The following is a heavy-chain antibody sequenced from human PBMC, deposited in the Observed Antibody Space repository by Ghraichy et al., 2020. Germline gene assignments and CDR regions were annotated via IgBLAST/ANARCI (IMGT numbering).Heavy chain of an antibody. J-gene: IGHJ4*02. CDR3: ARHRKYSSTPHDSSGSRRPLPFDY. Sequence: SETLSLTCTVSGGSISSSSYYWGWILQPPGKGLEWVGSIYYSGSTYYNPSLKSRVTISVDTSKNQFSLKLSSVTAADTAVYYCARHRKYSSTPHDSSGSRRPLPFDYWGQGTLVTVSS. CDR2: IYYSGST. CDR1: GGSISSSSYY. V-gene: IGHV4-39*01. D-gene: IGHD6-19*01.